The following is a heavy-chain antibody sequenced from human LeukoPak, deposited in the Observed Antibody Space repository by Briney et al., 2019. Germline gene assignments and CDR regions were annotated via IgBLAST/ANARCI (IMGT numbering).Heavy chain of an antibody. CDR2: LYYSGST. Sequence: KTSETLSLTCTVSGGSISSYYWTWIRQPPGKGLEWIGYLYYSGSTNYNPSLKSRVTISLDTSKNQFSLNVGSVTAADTAVYHCARAIESYYGSGTYLYYFDSWGQGTLVTVSS. V-gene: IGHV4-59*01. CDR3: ARAIESYYGSGTYLYYFDS. J-gene: IGHJ4*02. D-gene: IGHD3-10*01. CDR1: GGSISSYY.